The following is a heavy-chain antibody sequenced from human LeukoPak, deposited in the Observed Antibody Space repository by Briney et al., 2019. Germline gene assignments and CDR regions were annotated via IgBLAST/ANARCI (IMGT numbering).Heavy chain of an antibody. Sequence: GESLKISCKSSGYTFTNYWIAWVRQTPGKGLEWMGIIYPDDSDTRYSPSFQGQVTISADKSISTAYLQWSSLKASDTAMYYCATQNVDTAMVNGAFDIWGQGTMVTVSS. J-gene: IGHJ3*02. CDR2: IYPDDSDT. CDR1: GYTFTNYW. V-gene: IGHV5-51*01. CDR3: ATQNVDTAMVNGAFDI. D-gene: IGHD5-18*01.